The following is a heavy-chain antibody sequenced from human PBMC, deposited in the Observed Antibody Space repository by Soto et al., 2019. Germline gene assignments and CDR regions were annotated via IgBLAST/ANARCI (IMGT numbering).Heavy chain of an antibody. J-gene: IGHJ4*02. CDR1: GFTFNTYG. CDR2: IWHDGGKK. D-gene: IGHD1-26*01. V-gene: IGHV3-33*01. CDR3: ARDLGQGNGPFDY. Sequence: QVQLVESEGGVVQPGRSLRLSCAASGFTFNTYGMHWVRQAPGKGLEWVAVIWHDGGKKYYADSAKGRFTISRDNSKNTLFLQMNSLRAEDTAVYYCARDLGQGNGPFDYWGQGTLVTVSS.